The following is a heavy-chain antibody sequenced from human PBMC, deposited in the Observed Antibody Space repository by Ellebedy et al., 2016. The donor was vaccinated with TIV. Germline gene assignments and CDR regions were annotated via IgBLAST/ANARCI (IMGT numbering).Heavy chain of an antibody. Sequence: ASVKVSCKASGYTFTSYAMHWVRQAPGQGLEWMGGIIPIFGTANYAQKFQGRVTITADESTSTAYMELSSLRSEDTAVYYCATPTTVSWNRYGMDVWGQGTTVTVSS. V-gene: IGHV1-69*13. CDR2: IIPIFGTA. D-gene: IGHD4-17*01. CDR1: GYTFTSYA. CDR3: ATPTTVSWNRYGMDV. J-gene: IGHJ6*02.